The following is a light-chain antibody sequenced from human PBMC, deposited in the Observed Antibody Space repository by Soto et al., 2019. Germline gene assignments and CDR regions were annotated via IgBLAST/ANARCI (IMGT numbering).Light chain of an antibody. V-gene: IGLV2-18*02. CDR1: SSDVGSYNR. CDR2: EVS. CDR3: SSYTSSSTVL. J-gene: IGLJ2*01. Sequence: QSALTQPPSVSGSPGQSVTISCTGTSSDVGSYNRVSWYQQSPGTAPKLMIYEVSNRPSGVSDRFSGSKSGNTASLTISGLQAEDEADYYCSSYTSSSTVLFGGGTQLTVL.